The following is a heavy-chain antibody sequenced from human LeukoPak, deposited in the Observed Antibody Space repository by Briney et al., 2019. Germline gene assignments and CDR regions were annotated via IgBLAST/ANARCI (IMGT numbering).Heavy chain of an antibody. J-gene: IGHJ4*02. CDR1: GFTFSNAW. Sequence: GGSLRLSCAASGFTFSNAWMSWVRQAPGKGLEWVGRIKSKTDGGTTDYAAPVKGRFTISRDDSKNTLYLQMNSLKTEDTAVYYCTTDLITEPIWSGLRNRQRTPNWGQGTLVTVSS. CDR3: TTDLITEPIWSGLRNRQRTPN. D-gene: IGHD3-3*01. V-gene: IGHV3-15*01. CDR2: IKSKTDGGTT.